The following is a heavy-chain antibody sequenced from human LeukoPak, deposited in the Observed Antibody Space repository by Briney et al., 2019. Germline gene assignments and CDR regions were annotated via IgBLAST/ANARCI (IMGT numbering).Heavy chain of an antibody. CDR3: AGDYIWGRLF. CDR2: ITSDGSTT. V-gene: IGHV3-74*01. Sequence: GGSLRLSCVGSGFSLSDYWMHWVRQTPGKGLMWVSRITSDGSTTWYADSVKGRFTVSRDNAKNTLFLEMNSLRNEDTAVYYCAGDYIWGRLFWGQGTLVTVSS. CDR1: GFSLSDYW. D-gene: IGHD3-16*01. J-gene: IGHJ4*01.